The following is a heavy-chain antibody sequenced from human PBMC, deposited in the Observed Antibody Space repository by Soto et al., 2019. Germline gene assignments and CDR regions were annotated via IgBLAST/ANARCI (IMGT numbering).Heavy chain of an antibody. Sequence: GESLKISCKGSGYIFTSYWIGWVRQMPGKGLEWRGIIYPGDSDTRYRQSLQGQATISADKSISTAYLQWSSLKASDTAMYYCARSVLGGSYGMDVWGQGTTVTVSS. J-gene: IGHJ6*02. CDR1: GYIFTSYW. D-gene: IGHD5-12*01. V-gene: IGHV5-51*01. CDR3: ARSVLGGSYGMDV. CDR2: IYPGDSDT.